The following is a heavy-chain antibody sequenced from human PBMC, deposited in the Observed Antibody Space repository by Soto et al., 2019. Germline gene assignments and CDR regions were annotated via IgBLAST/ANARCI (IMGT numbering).Heavy chain of an antibody. J-gene: IGHJ1*01. Sequence: ETLSLTCSVSGGSIRTYYWNWIRQPPGEGLEWIAYIHYSGVTNYSPSLRGRVSISIDRTNNEFSLKLSSVTAEDTAVYYCARGSYDSSGYHREYFQHWGQGTLVTVSS. CDR1: GGSIRTYY. V-gene: IGHV4-59*12. D-gene: IGHD3-22*01. CDR3: ARGSYDSSGYHREYFQH. CDR2: IHYSGVT.